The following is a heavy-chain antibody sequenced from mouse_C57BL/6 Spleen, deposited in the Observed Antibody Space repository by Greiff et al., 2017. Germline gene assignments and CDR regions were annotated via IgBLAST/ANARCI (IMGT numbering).Heavy chain of an antibody. CDR3: ARGGIYYDYEGGFDY. Sequence: QVQLQQPGAELVKPGASVKLSCKASGYTFTSYWMHWVKQRPGQGLEWIGMIHPNSGSTNYNEKFKSKATLTVDKSSSTAYMQLSSLTSEDSAVYYCARGGIYYDYEGGFDYWGQGTTLTVSS. J-gene: IGHJ2*01. CDR1: GYTFTSYW. CDR2: IHPNSGST. V-gene: IGHV1-64*01. D-gene: IGHD2-4*01.